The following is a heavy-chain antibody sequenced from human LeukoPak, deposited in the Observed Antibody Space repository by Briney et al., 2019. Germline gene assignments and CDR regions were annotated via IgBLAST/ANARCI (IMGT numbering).Heavy chain of an antibody. Sequence: PGGSLRLSCAASGFDFSSYAMSWVRQAPGEGLEWVSTTSGSGGSTDYSDSVTGRLTISRDNSKNTLYLQMNSLRAEDAAVYYCAKDEGIAAAGTDFDYWGQGTLVTVSS. V-gene: IGHV3-23*01. J-gene: IGHJ4*02. CDR2: TSGSGGST. CDR1: GFDFSSYA. D-gene: IGHD6-13*01. CDR3: AKDEGIAAAGTDFDY.